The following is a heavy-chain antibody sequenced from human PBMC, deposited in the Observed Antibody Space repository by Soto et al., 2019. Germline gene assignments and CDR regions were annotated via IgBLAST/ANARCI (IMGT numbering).Heavy chain of an antibody. CDR2: TNTDGSSI. CDR1: GFTLSNYW. V-gene: IGHV3-74*01. Sequence: GGSLRLSCAVSGFTLSNYWVHWVRQAPGKGLVWVSHTNTDGSSINYADSVKGRFTISRDNAKNTLYLQMNSLRAEDTAVYYCVRDIAYCSGGSCYTYALDVWGQGTTVTVSS. CDR3: VRDIAYCSGGSCYTYALDV. D-gene: IGHD2-15*01. J-gene: IGHJ6*02.